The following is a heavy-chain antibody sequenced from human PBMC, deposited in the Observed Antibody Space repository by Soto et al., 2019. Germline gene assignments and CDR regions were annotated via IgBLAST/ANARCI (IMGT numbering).Heavy chain of an antibody. CDR1: GYSFTSYW. CDR3: ARPHYDILTGPDAFDI. J-gene: IGHJ3*02. V-gene: IGHV5-51*01. Sequence: ESLKISCKGSGYSFTSYWIGWVRQMPGKGLEWMGIIYPGDSDTRYSPSFQGQVTISADKSISTAYLQWSSLKASDTAMYYCARPHYDILTGPDAFDIWGQGTMVTVSS. D-gene: IGHD3-9*01. CDR2: IYPGDSDT.